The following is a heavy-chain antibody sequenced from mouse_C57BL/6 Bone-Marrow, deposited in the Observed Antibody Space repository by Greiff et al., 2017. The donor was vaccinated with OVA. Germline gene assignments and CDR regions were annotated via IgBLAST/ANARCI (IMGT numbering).Heavy chain of an antibody. Sequence: ESGPGLVKPSQSLSLTCSVTGYSITSGYYWNWIRQFPGNKLEWMGYISYDGSNNYNPSLKNRISITRDTSKNQFFLKLNSVTTEDTATYYCARDLITTVVATGGYWGQGTTLTVSS. CDR2: ISYDGSN. D-gene: IGHD1-1*01. CDR1: GYSITSGYY. CDR3: ARDLITTVVATGGY. V-gene: IGHV3-6*01. J-gene: IGHJ2*01.